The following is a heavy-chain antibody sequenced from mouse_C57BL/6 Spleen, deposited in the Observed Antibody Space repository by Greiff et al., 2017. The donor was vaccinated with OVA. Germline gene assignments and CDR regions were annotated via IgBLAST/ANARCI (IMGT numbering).Heavy chain of an antibody. D-gene: IGHD2-4*01. CDR1: GFSLTSYG. CDR2: IWSGGST. Sequence: VQLQESGPGLVQPSQSLSITCTVSGFSLTSYGVHWVRQPPGKGLEWLGVIWSGGSTDYNAAFISRLSIIKDNSKTHVFFKMNSLQADDTAKYYCARSDYEYGGFAYWGQGTLVTVSA. V-gene: IGHV2-4*01. CDR3: ARSDYEYGGFAY. J-gene: IGHJ3*01.